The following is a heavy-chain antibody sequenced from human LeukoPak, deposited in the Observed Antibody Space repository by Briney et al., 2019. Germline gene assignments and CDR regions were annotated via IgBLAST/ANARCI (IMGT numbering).Heavy chain of an antibody. CDR2: INPNSGDT. J-gene: IGHJ4*02. V-gene: IGHV1-2*06. D-gene: IGHD6-19*01. Sequence: ASVKVSCKASGYTFIDYSIHWVRQAPGHGLEWMGRINPNSGDTNYAQKFQGRVTMTRDTSISTAYMELSRLRSDDTAVYYCARDKEQWLVTNYWGQGTLVTVSS. CDR3: ARDKEQWLVTNY. CDR1: GYTFIDYS.